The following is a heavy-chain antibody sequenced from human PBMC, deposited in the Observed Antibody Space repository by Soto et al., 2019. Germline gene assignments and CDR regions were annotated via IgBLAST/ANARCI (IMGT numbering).Heavy chain of an antibody. V-gene: IGHV1-18*04. Sequence: ASVKGSFRASGYTFTSYGIRWVRQAPGQGLEWMGWISAYNGKTNYAQKLQGRVTMTTDTSTSTAYLELRSLRSDDTAVYYCAILETYSSSWYADYWGQGTLFTVSS. CDR2: ISAYNGKT. CDR3: AILETYSSSWYADY. CDR1: GYTFTSYG. J-gene: IGHJ4*02. D-gene: IGHD6-13*01.